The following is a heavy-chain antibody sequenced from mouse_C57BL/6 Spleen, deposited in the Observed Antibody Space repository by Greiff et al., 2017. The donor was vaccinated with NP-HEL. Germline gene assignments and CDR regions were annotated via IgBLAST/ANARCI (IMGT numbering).Heavy chain of an antibody. CDR1: GYTFTSYW. J-gene: IGHJ2*01. Sequence: QVQLQQPGAELVKPGASVKLSCKASGYTFTSYWMHWVKQRPGQGLEWIGMIHPNSGSTNYNEKFKSKATLTVDKSSSTAYMQLSSLTSEDSAVYYCARDTVVPYFDYWGQGTTLTVSS. D-gene: IGHD1-1*01. CDR2: IHPNSGST. V-gene: IGHV1-64*01. CDR3: ARDTVVPYFDY.